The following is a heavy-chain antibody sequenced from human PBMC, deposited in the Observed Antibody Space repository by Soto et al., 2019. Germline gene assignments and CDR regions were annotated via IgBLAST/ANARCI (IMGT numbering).Heavy chain of an antibody. J-gene: IGHJ5*02. CDR1: QFSIDDFP. CDR2: ICWASSKF. V-gene: IGHV3-9*01. CDR3: AKEKPCCDGDYDSTWLEP. D-gene: IGHD2-21*02. Sequence: GRSLRLPCSSSQFSIDDFPMHWVRHSPRKGLEWGSSICWASSKFGYADSVTGRFSVARDNAKNSLFLQMSSLKPEDTAFYFCAKEKPCCDGDYDSTWLEPWGQGTLVTVSS.